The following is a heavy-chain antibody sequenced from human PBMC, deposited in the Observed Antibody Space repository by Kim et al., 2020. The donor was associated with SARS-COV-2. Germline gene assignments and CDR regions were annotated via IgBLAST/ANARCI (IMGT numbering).Heavy chain of an antibody. CDR2: IKQDGSEN. CDR1: GFTFTNYW. CDR3: ARGFRGTSSAYYFYY. D-gene: IGHD3-10*01. V-gene: IGHV3-7*03. J-gene: IGHJ4*01. Sequence: GGSLRLSCAASGFTFTNYWMSWVRQAPGQGLEWVANIKQDGSENYYVYSVRGRFTISRDNAKNSLFLQMNSLKTEDTAVYYCARGFRGTSSAYYFYYWG.